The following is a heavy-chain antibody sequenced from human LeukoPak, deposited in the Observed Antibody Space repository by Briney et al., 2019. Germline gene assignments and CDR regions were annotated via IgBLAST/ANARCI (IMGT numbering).Heavy chain of an antibody. D-gene: IGHD6-13*01. CDR1: GYTFTSYG. J-gene: IGHJ4*02. CDR3: ARDPGIAAAGTDTDY. Sequence: GASVKVSCKASGYTFTSYGISWVRQAPGQGLEWMGWISAYNGNTNYAQKLQGRVTMTTDTSTSTAYMELRSLRSDDTAVYYCARDPGIAAAGTDTDYWGQGTLVTVSS. V-gene: IGHV1-18*01. CDR2: ISAYNGNT.